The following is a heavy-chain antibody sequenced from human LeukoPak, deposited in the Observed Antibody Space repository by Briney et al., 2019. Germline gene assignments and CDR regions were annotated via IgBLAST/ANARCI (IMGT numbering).Heavy chain of an antibody. CDR2: IYGGGST. CDR3: AGAGGYSGY. J-gene: IGHJ4*02. V-gene: IGHV3-66*01. CDR1: GFTVSTNH. D-gene: IGHD5-12*01. Sequence: GGSLRLSCAVSGFTVSTNHITWVRQAPGKGLECVSVIYGGGSTYYADSGKGRFTISRDSSKNTVYLQMNSLRAEDTAVYYCAGAGGYSGYGSQGTLVTVSS.